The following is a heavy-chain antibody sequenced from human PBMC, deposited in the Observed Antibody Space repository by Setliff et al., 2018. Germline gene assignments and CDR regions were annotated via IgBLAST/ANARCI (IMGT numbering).Heavy chain of an antibody. J-gene: IGHJ4*02. V-gene: IGHV3-74*01. Sequence: GGSLRLSCVVSGFTFRTYEMIWVRQAPGKGLEWVSRINSDGSTTTYADSVKSRFTISRDNGKNTVYLQMNSLRAEDTAMYYCVRGYAYSSGSFDCWGQGTRVTVSS. CDR2: INSDGSTT. CDR1: GFTFRTYE. CDR3: VRGYAYSSGSFDC. D-gene: IGHD3-22*01.